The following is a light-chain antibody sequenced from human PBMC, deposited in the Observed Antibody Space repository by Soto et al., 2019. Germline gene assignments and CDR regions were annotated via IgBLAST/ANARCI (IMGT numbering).Light chain of an antibody. J-gene: IGKJ1*01. CDR1: QGISGS. CDR3: QQIDSYPRT. Sequence: IQLTQSPSSLSASVGDRVTITCRAGQGISGSLAWYQQKPGKAPNLLISAASTLQTGVPSRFSGSGSGKDFALTISSLQPEDFATYYCQQIDSYPRTCGQGTKVEIK. CDR2: AAS. V-gene: IGKV1-9*01.